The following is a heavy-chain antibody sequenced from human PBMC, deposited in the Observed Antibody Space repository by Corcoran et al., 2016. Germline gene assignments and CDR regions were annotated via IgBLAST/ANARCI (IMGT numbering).Heavy chain of an antibody. J-gene: IGHJ4*02. CDR2: IWYDGSNK. CDR1: GFTFSSYG. CDR3: AIDQMATIPFDY. D-gene: IGHD5-12*01. V-gene: IGHV3-33*01. Sequence: QVQLVASGGGVVQPGRSLRLYCAASGFTFSSYGMHCVRQAQGKGLEWVAVIWYDGSNKYYEDSVKGRFTISRDNSKNTLYLQRNSLRAEDTAVYYGAIDQMATIPFDYWGQGTLVTVSS.